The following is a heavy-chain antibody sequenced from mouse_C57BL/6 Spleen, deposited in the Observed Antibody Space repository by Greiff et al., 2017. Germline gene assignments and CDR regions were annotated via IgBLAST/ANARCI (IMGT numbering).Heavy chain of an antibody. CDR2: IYPGDGDT. CDR3: AGSGTYWYFDV. D-gene: IGHD4-1*01. V-gene: IGHV1-80*01. CDR1: GYAFSSYW. Sequence: VQLQQSGAELVKPGASVKISCKASGYAFSSYWMNWVKQRPGKGLEWIGQIYPGDGDTNYNGKFKGKATLTADKSSSPAYMQLSSLTSEDSAVYFCAGSGTYWYFDVWGTGTTVTVSS. J-gene: IGHJ1*03.